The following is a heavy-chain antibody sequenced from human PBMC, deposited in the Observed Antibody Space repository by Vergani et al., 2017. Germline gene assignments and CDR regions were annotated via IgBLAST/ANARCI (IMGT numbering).Heavy chain of an antibody. CDR3: VRDRGLCAGGRCYTEAWDD. V-gene: IGHV3-30-3*01. D-gene: IGHD2-2*02. Sequence: QVQLVEAGGGVVQPGTSLRLSCVVSGFALDRHAMYWVRQAPGKGLEWVVGISFDGTNEYYPDLVKGRFTISRDIAKNPLYLQVRSLRLEDTGVYHCVRDRGLCAGGRCYTEAWDDWGQGTAVTVSS. CDR1: GFALDRHA. J-gene: IGHJ4*02. CDR2: ISFDGTNE.